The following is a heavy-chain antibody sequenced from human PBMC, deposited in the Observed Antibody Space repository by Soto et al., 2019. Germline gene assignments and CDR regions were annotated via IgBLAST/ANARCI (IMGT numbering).Heavy chain of an antibody. CDR3: ARVGTGTTFYDEFYYFDY. J-gene: IGHJ4*02. CDR2: IYYSGST. Sequence: QVQLQESGPGLVKPSETLSLTCTVSGGSISSYYWSWIRQPPGKGLEWIGYIYYSGSTNYNPSLKSRVTISVDTSKNQFSLKRSSVTAADTAVYYCARVGTGTTFYDEFYYFDYWGQGTLVTVSS. CDR1: GGSISSYY. V-gene: IGHV4-59*01. D-gene: IGHD1-7*01.